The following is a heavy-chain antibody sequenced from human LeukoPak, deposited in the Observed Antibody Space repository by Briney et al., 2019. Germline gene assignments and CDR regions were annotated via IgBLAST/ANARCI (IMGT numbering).Heavy chain of an antibody. CDR3: ARAASEWEPTDY. V-gene: IGHV3-21*01. CDR2: ISSSSSYI. J-gene: IGHJ4*02. D-gene: IGHD1-26*01. CDR1: GFTFSSYG. Sequence: GGSLRLSCAASGFTFSSYGMHWVRQAPGKGLEWVSSISSSSSYIYYADSVKGRFTISRDNAKNSLYLQMNSLRAEDTAVYYCARAASEWEPTDYWGQGTLVTVSS.